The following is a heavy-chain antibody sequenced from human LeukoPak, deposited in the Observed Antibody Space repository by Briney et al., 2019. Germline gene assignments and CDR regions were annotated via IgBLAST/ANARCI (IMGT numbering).Heavy chain of an antibody. D-gene: IGHD3-10*01. V-gene: IGHV4-4*07. J-gene: IGHJ4*02. CDR3: AGDSGRRGYPEYSFDY. CDR1: GGSIGTYY. CDR2: IYTSGNT. Sequence: PSETLSLTCTVSGGSIGTYYWSWIRQPAGKGLEWIGRIYTSGNTKYNPSLKSRVTISVDTSKNQFSLKLTSLTAADTAIYYCAGDSGRRGYPEYSFDYWGQGTLVTVSS.